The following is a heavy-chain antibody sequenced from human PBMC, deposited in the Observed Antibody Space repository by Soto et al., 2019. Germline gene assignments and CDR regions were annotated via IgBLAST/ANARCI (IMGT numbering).Heavy chain of an antibody. V-gene: IGHV4-59*01. D-gene: IGHD3-10*01. Sequence: CFRLPPGKVLEWIGYIYYSGSTNYNPSLKSRVTISVDTSKNQFSLKLSSVTAADTAVYYCARDPGSGSYYGWFDPWGQGSLLTVS. J-gene: IGHJ5*02. CDR2: IYYSGST. CDR3: ARDPGSGSYYGWFDP.